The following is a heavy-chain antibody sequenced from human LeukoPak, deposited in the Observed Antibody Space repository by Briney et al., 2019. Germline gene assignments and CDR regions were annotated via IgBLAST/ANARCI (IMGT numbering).Heavy chain of an antibody. D-gene: IGHD3-16*01. CDR1: GASVTTYY. V-gene: IGHV4-4*07. J-gene: IGHJ4*02. CDR2: IYSSGTT. Sequence: KPSETLSLTCTVSGASVTTYYWSWIRQPAGKGLEWIGRIYSSGTTNYNLSLRGRVTMSLDTSRNQVSLKLSSVVAAETAMYYCARDYDKAFDYWGQGTLVTVSS. CDR3: ARDYDKAFDY.